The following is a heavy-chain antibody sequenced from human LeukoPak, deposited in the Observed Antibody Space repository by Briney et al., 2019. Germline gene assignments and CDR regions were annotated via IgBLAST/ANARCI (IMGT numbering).Heavy chain of an antibody. CDR1: GFTFRSYW. CDR2: SNSDGSST. Sequence: PGGSLRLSCAASGFTFRSYWMHWVRQGPGKGLVWVSRSNSDGSSTSHADSVKGRFTISRDNAKNALYLQMNSLRAEDTAVYYCAREARDGYNSAALDIWGQGTMVTVSS. D-gene: IGHD5-24*01. V-gene: IGHV3-74*01. J-gene: IGHJ3*02. CDR3: AREARDGYNSAALDI.